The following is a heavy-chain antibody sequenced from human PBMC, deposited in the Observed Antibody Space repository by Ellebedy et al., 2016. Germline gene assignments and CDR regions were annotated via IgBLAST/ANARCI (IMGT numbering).Heavy chain of an antibody. CDR1: GFSVSSNY. J-gene: IGHJ4*02. V-gene: IGHV3-66*01. CDR2: IYAGGST. CDR3: ARGKTIPGPEPLDY. Sequence: GGSLRLSCVVSGFSVSSNYLSWVRQAPGKGLEWVSVIYAGGSTFYADSVKGRFTISRDNSKNTLYLQMNRLRAEDTAMYYCARGKTIPGPEPLDYWGQGTLITVSS. D-gene: IGHD1-14*01.